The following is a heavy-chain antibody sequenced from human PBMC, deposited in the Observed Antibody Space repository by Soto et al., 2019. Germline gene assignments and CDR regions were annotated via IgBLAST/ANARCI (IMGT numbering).Heavy chain of an antibody. J-gene: IGHJ4*02. D-gene: IGHD3-10*01. CDR3: ARGIWTMTRGAYYFEL. CDR1: GYTFTNFA. CDR2: INAGNGHT. V-gene: IGHV1-3*01. Sequence: QVQLVQSGAEVKKPGASVKVSCKASGYTFTNFAMQWVRQAPGQRLEWMGWINAGNGHTKYSQMYQGRVTITRDTSATTVYMDLSSLTSEDTAVYYCARGIWTMTRGAYYFELWGQGTLVTVSS.